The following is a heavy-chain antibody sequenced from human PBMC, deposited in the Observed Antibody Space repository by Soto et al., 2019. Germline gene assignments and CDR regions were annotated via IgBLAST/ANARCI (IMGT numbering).Heavy chain of an antibody. V-gene: IGHV1-18*04. CDR3: ARQENWNYISGNDY. D-gene: IGHD1-7*01. CDR1: GYTFTSYG. CDR2: ISAYNGNT. Sequence: ASVKVSCKASGYTFTSYGISWVRQAPGQGLEWMGWISAYNGNTNYAQKLQGRVTMTTDTSTSTAYMELRSLGSDDTAVYYCARQENWNYISGNDYWGQGTLVTVSS. J-gene: IGHJ4*02.